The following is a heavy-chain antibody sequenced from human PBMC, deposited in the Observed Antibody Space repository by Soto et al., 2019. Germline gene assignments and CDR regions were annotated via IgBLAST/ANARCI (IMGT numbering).Heavy chain of an antibody. V-gene: IGHV3-11*01. J-gene: IGHJ6*02. Sequence: QVLLVESGGGLDRPGGSLRLSCSASGFIFTDYYMTWIRQAPGKGLEWVSHISSDGRDIYYADSMEGRLSVSRDNSENSLFLQMDSLSAEDTAVYYCARLGSLGHPYYYAVYVWGQGTPDTVSS. CDR2: ISSDGRDI. D-gene: IGHD1-26*01. CDR1: GFIFTDYY. CDR3: ARLGSLGHPYYYAVYV.